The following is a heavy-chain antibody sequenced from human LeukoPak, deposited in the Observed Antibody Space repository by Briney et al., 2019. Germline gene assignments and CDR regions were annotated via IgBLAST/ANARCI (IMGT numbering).Heavy chain of an antibody. CDR3: ARADMATNPFDY. CDR1: GGSISSGGYS. D-gene: IGHD5-24*01. V-gene: IGHV4-30-2*01. J-gene: IGHJ4*02. CDR2: IYHSGST. Sequence: SETLSLTCAVSGGSISSGGYSWSWIRQPPGKGLEWIGYIYHSGSTYYNPSLKSRVTISVDRSKNQFSLNLSSVTAADTAVYYCARADMATNPFDYWGQGTLVTVSS.